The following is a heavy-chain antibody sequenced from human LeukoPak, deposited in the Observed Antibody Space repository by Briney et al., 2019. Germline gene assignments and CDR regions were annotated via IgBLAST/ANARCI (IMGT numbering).Heavy chain of an antibody. CDR3: ARNKVRSGLKYYFDY. Sequence: SETLSLTCAVYGGSFSGYYWSWIRQPPGKGLEWIGEINHSGSTNYNPSLKSRVTISVDTSKNQFSLKLSSVTAADTAVYYCARNKVRSGLKYYFDYWGQGTLVTVSS. CDR2: INHSGST. J-gene: IGHJ4*02. CDR1: GGSFSGYY. D-gene: IGHD1-14*01. V-gene: IGHV4-34*01.